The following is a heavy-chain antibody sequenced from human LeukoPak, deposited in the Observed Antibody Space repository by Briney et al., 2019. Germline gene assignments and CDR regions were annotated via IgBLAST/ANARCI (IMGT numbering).Heavy chain of an antibody. CDR3: ARELFDFDY. CDR1: GFTFSNFW. J-gene: IGHJ4*02. CDR2: IHPEGNEK. D-gene: IGHD3-10*01. Sequence: GGSLRLSCAVSGFTFSNFWMSWVRQAPGRGLEWVANIHPEGNEKYHVESVKGRFTISRDNAKNSLFLQMNGLRVEDTAVYYCARELFDFDYWGQGTLVTVSS. V-gene: IGHV3-7*01.